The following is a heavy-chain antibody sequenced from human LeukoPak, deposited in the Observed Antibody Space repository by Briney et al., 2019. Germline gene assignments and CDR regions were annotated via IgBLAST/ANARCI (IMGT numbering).Heavy chain of an antibody. CDR3: ARHRRSDGSGSSYFDY. CDR1: GGSIRSSTYY. D-gene: IGHD3-10*01. CDR2: IYYSGST. Sequence: SETLSLTCTVSGGSIRSSTYYWGWIRQPPGKGLEWIGSIYYSGSTDYNPSLKSRVTISVDTSKNQFSLKLSSVTAADTAVYYCARHRRSDGSGSSYFDYWGQGTLVTVSS. V-gene: IGHV4-39*01. J-gene: IGHJ4*02.